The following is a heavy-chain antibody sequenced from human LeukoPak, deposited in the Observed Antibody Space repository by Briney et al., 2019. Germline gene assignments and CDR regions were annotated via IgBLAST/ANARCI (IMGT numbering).Heavy chain of an antibody. V-gene: IGHV4-59*01. Sequence: PSETLSLTCTASGGSISSYYWSWIRQPPGKGLEWIGYIYYSGSTNYNPSLKSRVTISVDTSKNQFSLKLSSVAAADTAVYYCARVVNYYMDVWGKGTTVTVSS. CDR1: GGSISSYY. D-gene: IGHD2/OR15-2a*01. CDR2: IYYSGST. CDR3: ARVVNYYMDV. J-gene: IGHJ6*03.